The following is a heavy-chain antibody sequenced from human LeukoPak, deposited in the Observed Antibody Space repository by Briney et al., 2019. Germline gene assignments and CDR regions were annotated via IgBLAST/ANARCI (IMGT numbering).Heavy chain of an antibody. CDR3: ARGGGYSYGSFVY. CDR1: GVIFSNYW. CDR2: INRDGSST. J-gene: IGHJ4*02. D-gene: IGHD5-18*01. V-gene: IGHV3-74*01. Sequence: GGSLRLSCAASGVIFSNYWMHWVRQAPGKGLVWVSRINRDGSSTSYADSVKGRFTISRDNAKNTLYLQMNSLRAEDTAVYYCARGGGYSYGSFVYWGQRTLVTVSS.